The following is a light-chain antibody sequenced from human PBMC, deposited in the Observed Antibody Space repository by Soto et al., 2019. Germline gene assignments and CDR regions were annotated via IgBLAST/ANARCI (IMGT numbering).Light chain of an antibody. Sequence: EIVMTQSPATLSVSAGERATLSCRASQSVSSNLAWYQQKPGQAPRLLIYGASTRATGVPARFSGSGSGTEFTLTISSLQSEDCAVYYCQQYNNLPPLTFGGGTKVEIK. J-gene: IGKJ4*01. CDR3: QQYNNLPPLT. CDR1: QSVSSN. CDR2: GAS. V-gene: IGKV3-15*01.